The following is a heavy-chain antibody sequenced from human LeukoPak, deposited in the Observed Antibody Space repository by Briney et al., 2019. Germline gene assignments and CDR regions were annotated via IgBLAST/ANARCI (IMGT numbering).Heavy chain of an antibody. J-gene: IGHJ6*02. D-gene: IGHD2-2*01. V-gene: IGHV3-30-3*01. CDR2: ISYDGSNK. CDR1: GFTFSSYA. CDR3: ARDGGDIVVVPAADYYYYYGMDV. Sequence: PGRSLRLSCAASGFTFSSYAVHWVRQAPGKGLEWVAVISYDGSNKYYADSVKGRFTISRDNSKNTLYLQMNSLRAEDTAVYHCARDGGDIVVVPAADYYYYYGMDVWGQGTTVTVSS.